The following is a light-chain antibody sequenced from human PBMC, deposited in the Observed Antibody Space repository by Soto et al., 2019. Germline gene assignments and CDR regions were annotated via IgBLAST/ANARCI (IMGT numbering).Light chain of an antibody. CDR1: QSVGSH. CDR2: DAS. V-gene: IGKV3-11*01. CDR3: QHRTNWPPVT. Sequence: EIVLTQFPATLSLSPGERAALSCRASQSVGSHLAWYQQKPGQPPRLLIYDASNRATGIPARFSGSGSGTDFTLTISSLEPEDFAVYYCQHRTNWPPVTFGQGTRLEIK. J-gene: IGKJ5*01.